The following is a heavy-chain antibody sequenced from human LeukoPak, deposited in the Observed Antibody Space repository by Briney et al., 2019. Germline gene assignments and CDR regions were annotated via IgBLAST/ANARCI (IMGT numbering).Heavy chain of an antibody. CDR2: IIPIFGTA. Sequence: GASVKVSCKASGGTFSSYAISWVRQAPGQGLEWMGGIIPIFGTANYAQKFQGRVTITADESTSTAYMELSSLRSEDTAVYYCARGAAQGGAHTPVDYWGQGTLVTVSS. CDR1: GGTFSSYA. J-gene: IGHJ4*02. D-gene: IGHD1-26*01. CDR3: ARGAAQGGAHTPVDY. V-gene: IGHV1-69*13.